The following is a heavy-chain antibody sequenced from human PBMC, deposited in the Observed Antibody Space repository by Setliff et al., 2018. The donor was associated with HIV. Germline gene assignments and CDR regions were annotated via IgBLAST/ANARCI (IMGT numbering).Heavy chain of an antibody. Sequence: PSETLSLTCTVSAASIRSHYWPWIRQSPGKGLEWIGNIHHNGFANYNPSLKSRLTISVDTSKNQVSLTLSSVTPADTAVYYCARHICGTTACYAVDVWGPGTMVTVSS. CDR1: AASIRSHY. J-gene: IGHJ3*01. CDR3: ARHICGTTACYAVDV. D-gene: IGHD2-2*01. V-gene: IGHV4-59*11. CDR2: IHHNGFA.